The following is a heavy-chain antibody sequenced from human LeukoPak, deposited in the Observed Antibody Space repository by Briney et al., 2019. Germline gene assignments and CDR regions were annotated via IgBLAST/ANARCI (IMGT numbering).Heavy chain of an antibody. CDR1: GFTFSSYA. CDR2: ISGSGGVT. V-gene: IGHV3-23*01. CDR3: AKREWIQLWLPLSY. D-gene: IGHD5-18*01. Sequence: GASLRLSCAASGFTFSSYAMSWVRQAPGKGLEWVSAISGSGGVTYYADSVKGRFTISRDNSKNTLYLQMNSLRAEDTAVYYCAKREWIQLWLPLSYWGQGTLVTVSS. J-gene: IGHJ4*02.